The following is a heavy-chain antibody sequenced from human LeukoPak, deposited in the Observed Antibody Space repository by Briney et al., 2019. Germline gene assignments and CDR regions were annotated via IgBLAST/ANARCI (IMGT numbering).Heavy chain of an antibody. CDR1: GFTFSSYG. D-gene: IGHD3-22*01. CDR3: ARERGYSYYYGMDV. CDR2: IWYDGSNK. J-gene: IGHJ6*02. Sequence: GGSLRLSCAGSGFTFSSYGMHWVRQAPGKGLEWVAVIWYDGSNKYYADAVKGRFTISRDNSKNTLYLQMNRLRGEDTAVYYCARERGYSYYYGMDVWGQGTTVTVSS. V-gene: IGHV3-33*01.